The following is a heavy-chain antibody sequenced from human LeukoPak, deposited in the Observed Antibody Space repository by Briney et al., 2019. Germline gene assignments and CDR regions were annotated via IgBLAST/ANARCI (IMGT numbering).Heavy chain of an antibody. Sequence: GASVKASCKASGNTFTSYDINWVRQATGQGLEWMGWMNPNSGNTGYAQKLQGRVTMTRNTSISTAYMELSSLRSEDTAVYYCARGDEYSSSSVSYYGMDVWGQGTTVNVSS. CDR3: ARGDEYSSSSVSYYGMDV. CDR2: MNPNSGNT. D-gene: IGHD6-6*01. CDR1: GNTFTSYD. V-gene: IGHV1-8*01. J-gene: IGHJ6*02.